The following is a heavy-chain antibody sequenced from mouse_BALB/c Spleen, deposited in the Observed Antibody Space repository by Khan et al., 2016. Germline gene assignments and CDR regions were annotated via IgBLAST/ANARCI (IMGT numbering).Heavy chain of an antibody. J-gene: IGHJ3*01. V-gene: IGHV9-3*02. CDR3: AEDYYGRNGFAY. Sequence: QIQLVQSGPELKKPGETVKISCKASGYTFTNYEMNWVKQAPGKGLKWMGWINTNTGEPTYAEAFKGRFAFTLETSASPAYLQINNLKNEDTATYFCAEDYYGRNGFAYWAQGTLVTVSA. CDR1: GYTFTNYE. CDR2: INTNTGEP. D-gene: IGHD1-1*01.